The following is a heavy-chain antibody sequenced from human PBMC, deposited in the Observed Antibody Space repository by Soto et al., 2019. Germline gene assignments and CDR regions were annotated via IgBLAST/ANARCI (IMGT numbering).Heavy chain of an antibody. CDR1: GFSLTTSGVT. CDR3: AHSSGRKGAFDY. V-gene: IGHV2-5*01. J-gene: IGHJ4*02. Sequence: SGPTLVNPTETPTLTCTFSGFSLTTSGVTVGWIRQPPGKALELLALIYWNNDQRYSPSLKSRLTITKDTSRNQVVLTMTNMDPVETATYFCAHSSGRKGAFDYWGQGTLVTVSS. D-gene: IGHD1-1*01. CDR2: IYWNNDQ.